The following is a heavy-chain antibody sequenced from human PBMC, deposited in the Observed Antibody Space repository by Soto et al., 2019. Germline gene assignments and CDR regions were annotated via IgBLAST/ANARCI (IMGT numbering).Heavy chain of an antibody. V-gene: IGHV4-59*01. CDR1: GGSISSYY. CDR2: IYYSGST. J-gene: IGHJ5*02. D-gene: IGHD3-10*01. Sequence: TLSLTCTVSGGSISSYYWSWIRQPPGKGLEWIGYIYYSGSTNYNPSLKSRVTISVDTSKNQFSLKLSSVTAADTAVYYCASFRGVPIFDPWGQGTLVTVSS. CDR3: ASFRGVPIFDP.